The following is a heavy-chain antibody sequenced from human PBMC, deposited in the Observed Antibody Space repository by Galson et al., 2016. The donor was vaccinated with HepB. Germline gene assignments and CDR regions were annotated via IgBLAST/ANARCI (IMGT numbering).Heavy chain of an antibody. Sequence: SVKVSCKASGDSFSAYGISWVRQAPGQGLEWMGGIFPLFGTTNYAQRFQDRVTISADESTSTVFLELFSLRSEDTAVYFCAREGMQIELAGTLVYWGQGTLVTVSS. CDR2: IFPLFGTT. J-gene: IGHJ4*02. CDR1: GDSFSAYG. CDR3: AREGMQIELAGTLVY. D-gene: IGHD6-19*01. V-gene: IGHV1-69*13.